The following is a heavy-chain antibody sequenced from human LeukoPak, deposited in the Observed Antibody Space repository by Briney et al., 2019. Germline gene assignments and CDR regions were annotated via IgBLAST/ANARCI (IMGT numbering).Heavy chain of an antibody. D-gene: IGHD3-3*01. J-gene: IGHJ4*02. Sequence: SETLSLTCAVYGGSFSGYYWSWIRQPPGKGLEWIGSIYYSGSTYYNPSLKSRVTISVDTSKNQFSLKLSSVTAADTAVYYCARHPRGDFCDYWGQGTLVTVSS. CDR2: IYYSGST. CDR3: ARHPRGDFCDY. V-gene: IGHV4-34*01. CDR1: GGSFSGYY.